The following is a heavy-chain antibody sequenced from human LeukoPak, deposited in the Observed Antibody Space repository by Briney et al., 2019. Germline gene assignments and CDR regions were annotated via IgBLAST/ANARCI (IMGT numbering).Heavy chain of an antibody. D-gene: IGHD6-13*01. Sequence: SETLSLTCAVYGGSISSYYWSWIRQPPGKGLEWIGYIYYSGSTNYNPSLKSRVTISVDTSKNQFSLRLRPVTAADTAVYYCARVTGYMVEDYFDSWGQGTLVTVSS. CDR1: GGSISSYY. CDR2: IYYSGST. V-gene: IGHV4-59*01. CDR3: ARVTGYMVEDYFDS. J-gene: IGHJ4*02.